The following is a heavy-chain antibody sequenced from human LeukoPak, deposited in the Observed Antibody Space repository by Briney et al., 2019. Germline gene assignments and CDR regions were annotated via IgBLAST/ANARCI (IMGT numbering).Heavy chain of an antibody. V-gene: IGHV4-38-2*02. J-gene: IGHJ5*02. CDR1: GYSISSGYY. CDR2: IYHSGST. CDR3: ARDYDCSSTSTNCNWFDP. Sequence: SETLSLTCTVSGYSISSGYYWGWIRQPPGKGLEWIGSIYHSGSTYYNPSLKSRVTISVDTSKNQFSLKLSSVTAADTAVYYCARDYDCSSTSTNCNWFDPWGQGTLVTVSS. D-gene: IGHD2-2*01.